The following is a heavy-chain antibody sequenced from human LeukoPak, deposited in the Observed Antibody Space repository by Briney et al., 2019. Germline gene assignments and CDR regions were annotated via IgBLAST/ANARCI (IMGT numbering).Heavy chain of an antibody. CDR2: INPDGWTI. D-gene: IGHD1-26*01. J-gene: IGHJ4*02. V-gene: IGHV3-74*03. Sequence: GGSLRLSCEDSGFTFSSYWMHWVRQAPGKGLVWVSRINPDGWTITYADSVKGRFTISRDNAKNTLYLQMNSLRVEDTAVYYCARVAVGRYDFDYRGQGTLVTVSS. CDR3: ARVAVGRYDFDY. CDR1: GFTFSSYW.